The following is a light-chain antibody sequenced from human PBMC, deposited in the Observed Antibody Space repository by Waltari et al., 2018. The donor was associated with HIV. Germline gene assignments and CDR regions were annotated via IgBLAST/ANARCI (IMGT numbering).Light chain of an antibody. CDR2: KDS. Sequence: SYGLTQPPSVSVSPGQTATITCSGDALPTQYAYWYQQKPGQAPVMVIYKDSERPSGIPERFSGSSSATTVTLTISGVQAEDEADYYCQSSDISGNYWVFGGGTKLTVL. CDR3: QSSDISGNYWV. CDR1: ALPTQY. J-gene: IGLJ3*02. V-gene: IGLV3-25*03.